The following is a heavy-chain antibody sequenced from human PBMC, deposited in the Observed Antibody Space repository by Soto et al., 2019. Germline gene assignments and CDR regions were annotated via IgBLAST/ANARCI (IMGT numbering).Heavy chain of an antibody. D-gene: IGHD3-9*01. Sequence: GGSLRLSCAASGFTFSSYAMSWVRQAPGKGLEWVSAISGSGGSTYYADSGKGRFTISRDNSKNTLYLQMNSLRAEDTAVYYCAKVGYDILTGYQKEYFQHWGQGTLVTVSS. V-gene: IGHV3-23*01. CDR3: AKVGYDILTGYQKEYFQH. CDR1: GFTFSSYA. J-gene: IGHJ1*01. CDR2: ISGSGGST.